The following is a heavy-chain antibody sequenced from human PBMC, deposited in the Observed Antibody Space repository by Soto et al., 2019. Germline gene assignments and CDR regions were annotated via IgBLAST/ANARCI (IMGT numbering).Heavy chain of an antibody. CDR1: GYTFTNYG. Sequence: WASVKVSCKTSGYTFTNYGITWVRQAPGQGLKWMGWISAYNGDTNYAQKFQGRVIMTTDTSTTTAYMELRSLRSDDTAVYYCASGTAGGLRGGVSYWGQGTLVTVYS. CDR3: ASGTAGGLRGGVSY. J-gene: IGHJ4*02. CDR2: ISAYNGDT. D-gene: IGHD2-15*01. V-gene: IGHV1-18*04.